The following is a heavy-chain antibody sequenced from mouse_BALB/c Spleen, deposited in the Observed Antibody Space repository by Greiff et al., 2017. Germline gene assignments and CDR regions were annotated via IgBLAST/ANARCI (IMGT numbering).Heavy chain of an antibody. J-gene: IGHJ4*01. CDR2: ISSGGST. Sequence: EVKVVESGGGLVKPGGSLKLSCAASGFTFSSYAMSWVRQTPEKRLEWVASISSGGSTYYPDSVKGRFTISRDNARNILYLQMSSLRSEDTAMYYCARGYYGSLYYYAMDYWGQGTSVAVSS. CDR1: GFTFSSYA. D-gene: IGHD1-1*01. CDR3: ARGYYGSLYYYAMDY. V-gene: IGHV5-6-5*01.